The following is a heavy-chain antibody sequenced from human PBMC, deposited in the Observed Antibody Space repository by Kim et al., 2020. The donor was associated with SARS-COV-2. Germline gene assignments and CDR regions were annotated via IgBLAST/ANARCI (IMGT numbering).Heavy chain of an antibody. V-gene: IGHV4-34*01. D-gene: IGHD3-22*01. Sequence: SETLSLTCAVSGGSFSGFYWSWIRQPPGKGLEWIGEINRSGSTNYNPSLKSRVSISVDTSKNQFSLKLSSVTAADTAVYYCARTLLYDSSGYYQISRKNWFDPWGQGTLVTVSS. J-gene: IGHJ5*02. CDR1: GGSFSGFY. CDR2: INRSGST. CDR3: ARTLLYDSSGYYQISRKNWFDP.